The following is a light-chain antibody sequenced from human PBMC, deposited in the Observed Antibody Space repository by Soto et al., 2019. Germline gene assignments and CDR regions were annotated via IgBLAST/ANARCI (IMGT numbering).Light chain of an antibody. V-gene: IGKV3-11*01. J-gene: IGKJ1*01. CDR1: QSVSSY. Sequence: EMVFTQSPATLSLSPGERATLSCRASQSVSSYLAWYQQKPGQAPRLLIYDASNRATGIPARFSGSGSGTDFTLTISSLEPEDFAVYYCQQRSNWPRTFGQGTKVDIK. CDR3: QQRSNWPRT. CDR2: DAS.